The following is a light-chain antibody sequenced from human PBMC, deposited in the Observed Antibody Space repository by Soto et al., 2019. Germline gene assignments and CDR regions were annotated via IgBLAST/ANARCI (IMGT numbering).Light chain of an antibody. V-gene: IGKV3-11*01. CDR1: RSVSNS. Sequence: EILLTQSPATLSLSPGERATLSCRASRSVSNSVAWYQQKPGQAPRLLVYGASTRATGIPARFSGSGSGTDFTLTISSLEPEDSAVYYCQQRSSWPPWTFGQGTRWIS. CDR2: GAS. J-gene: IGKJ1*01. CDR3: QQRSSWPPWT.